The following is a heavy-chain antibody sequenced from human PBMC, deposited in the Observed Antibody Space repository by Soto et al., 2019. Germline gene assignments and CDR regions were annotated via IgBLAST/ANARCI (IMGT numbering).Heavy chain of an antibody. Sequence: QVQLQESGPGLVKPSETLSLTCTVSGGSVSSGSYYWSWIRQPPGKGLEWIGYIYYSGSTNYNPSLTSRVTISVDTSKNQFSLKLGSVTAADTAVYYCARETITMVRGVTINWFDPWGQGTLVTVSS. CDR3: ARETITMVRGVTINWFDP. V-gene: IGHV4-61*01. CDR2: IYYSGST. D-gene: IGHD3-10*01. CDR1: GGSVSSGSYY. J-gene: IGHJ5*02.